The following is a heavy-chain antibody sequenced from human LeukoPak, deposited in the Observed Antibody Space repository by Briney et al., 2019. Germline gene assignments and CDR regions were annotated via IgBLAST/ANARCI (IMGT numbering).Heavy chain of an antibody. D-gene: IGHD6-6*01. CDR1: GYTFTGYY. V-gene: IGHV1-2*02. CDR3: VRKSAARRTSEFDY. Sequence: ASVKVSCKASGYTFTGYYMNWVRQAPGQGLEWMGWISPNSGGTNYAQKFQGRVTMTSDTSINTGYMELSSLKSDDTAVYYCVRKSAARRTSEFDYWGQGSPVTVSS. CDR2: ISPNSGGT. J-gene: IGHJ4*02.